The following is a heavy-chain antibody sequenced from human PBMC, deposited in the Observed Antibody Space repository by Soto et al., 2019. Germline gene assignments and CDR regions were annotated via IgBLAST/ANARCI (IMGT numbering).Heavy chain of an antibody. D-gene: IGHD3-10*01. CDR3: ARARLPYGKRYADY. CDR1: GFAFSSYG. J-gene: IGHJ4*02. V-gene: IGHV3-33*01. CDR2: IWYDGSNK. Sequence: GGSLRLSCAASGFAFSSYGMHLVRQAPGKGLGWVAFIWYDGSNKYYADSVKGRFTISRDNSKNTLYLQMNSLRAEDTAVYYCARARLPYGKRYADYWGQGIIVSVSS.